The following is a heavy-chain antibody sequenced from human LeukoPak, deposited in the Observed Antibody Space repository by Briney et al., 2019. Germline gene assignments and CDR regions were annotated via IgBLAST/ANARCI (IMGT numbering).Heavy chain of an antibody. CDR3: TTALRLYCSSTSCYTYAFDI. Sequence: GGSLRLSFAASGFTFSNAWMSWVRQAPGKGLEWVGRIKSKTDGGTTDYAAPVKGRFTISRDDSKNTLYLQMNSLKTEDTAVYYCTTALRLYCSSTSCYTYAFDIWGQGTMVTVSS. D-gene: IGHD2-2*02. CDR1: GFTFSNAW. J-gene: IGHJ3*02. V-gene: IGHV3-15*01. CDR2: IKSKTDGGTT.